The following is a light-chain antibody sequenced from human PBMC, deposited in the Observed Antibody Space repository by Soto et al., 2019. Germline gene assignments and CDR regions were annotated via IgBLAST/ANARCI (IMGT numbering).Light chain of an antibody. Sequence: IVLTQFPGTLSLSPGERATLSCRDSQGIGDTLAWYQHKTGQTPRLLIYDTSTRATGGPTRFSGSRSGAELNLTINSLQSEDFAVYYCQPYNNWPLTFGGGTKVDI. CDR2: DTS. J-gene: IGKJ4*01. V-gene: IGKV3-15*01. CDR3: QPYNNWPLT. CDR1: QGIGDT.